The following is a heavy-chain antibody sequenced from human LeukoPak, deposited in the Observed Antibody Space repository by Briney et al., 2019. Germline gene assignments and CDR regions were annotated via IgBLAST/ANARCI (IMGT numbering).Heavy chain of an antibody. J-gene: IGHJ5*02. Sequence: SETLSLTCTVSGGSISSYYWSWIRQPPGKGLEWIGYIYYSGSTNYNPSLKSRVTISVDTSKNQFSLKLSSVTAADTAVYYCARVPHTPLWFGDHEGNWFDPWGQGTLVTVSS. CDR2: IYYSGST. D-gene: IGHD3-10*01. CDR3: ARVPHTPLWFGDHEGNWFDP. V-gene: IGHV4-59*01. CDR1: GGSISSYY.